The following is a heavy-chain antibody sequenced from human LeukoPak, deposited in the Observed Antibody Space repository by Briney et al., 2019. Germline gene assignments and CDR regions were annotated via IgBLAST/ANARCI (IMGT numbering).Heavy chain of an antibody. V-gene: IGHV4-39*01. CDR2: IYYSGGT. D-gene: IGHD6-19*01. CDR3: ARQIFDIAVAGGLNWFDP. Sequence: PSETLSLTCTVSGGSISSSGYYWGWIRQPPGKGLEWIGSIYYSGGTYYNPSLKSRVTISVDTSKNQFSLRLSSVTAADTAVYYCARQIFDIAVAGGLNWFDPWGQGTLVTVSS. CDR1: GGSISSSGYY. J-gene: IGHJ5*02.